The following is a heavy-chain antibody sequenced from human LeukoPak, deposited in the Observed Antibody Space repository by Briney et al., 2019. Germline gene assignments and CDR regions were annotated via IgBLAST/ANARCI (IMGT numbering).Heavy chain of an antibody. CDR2: IKSKTDGGTT. V-gene: IGHV3-15*01. D-gene: IGHD2-2*01. CDR3: TTAVPCCSSTSCSLFDP. CDR1: GFTFSNAW. J-gene: IGHJ5*02. Sequence: PGGSLRLSCAASGFTFSNAWMSWVRQAPGKGLEWVGRIKSKTDGGTTDYAAPVKGRFTISRDDSKNTLYLQMNSLKTEDTAVYYCTTAVPCCSSTSCSLFDPWGQGTLVTVSS.